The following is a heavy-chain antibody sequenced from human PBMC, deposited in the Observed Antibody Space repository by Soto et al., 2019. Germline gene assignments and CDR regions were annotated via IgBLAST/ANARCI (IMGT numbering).Heavy chain of an antibody. CDR2: ISYDGSNK. V-gene: IGHV3-30-3*01. D-gene: IGHD5-18*01. CDR3: GPVGGYGQDFEALVI. CDR1: GFSFSNYA. Sequence: QVQLVESGGGVVQPGRSLRLSCVASGFSFSNYAMHWVRQAPGKGLEWGAVISYDGSNKYYADSVKGRFTISRDNSKNTLYLQMNNRRLEATVGYYLGPVGGYGQDFEALVIGGQGPMV. J-gene: IGHJ3*02.